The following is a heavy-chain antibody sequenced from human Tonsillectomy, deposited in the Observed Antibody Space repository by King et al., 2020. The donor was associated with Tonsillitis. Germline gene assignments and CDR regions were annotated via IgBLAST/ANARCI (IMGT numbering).Heavy chain of an antibody. CDR2: ISANNGNT. V-gene: IGHV1-18*04. D-gene: IGHD1-7*01. CDR3: ARGSFSWNYSDLDY. J-gene: IGHJ4*02. CDR1: GYTFTHYG. Sequence: QLVQSGAEVKKPGASVKVSCRASGYTFTHYGITWMRQAPGQGPEWMGWISANNGNTDYAPKLQDRVTMTTDRSTSTAYMELRSLRSADTAVYYCARGSFSWNYSDLDYWGQGTPVTVSS.